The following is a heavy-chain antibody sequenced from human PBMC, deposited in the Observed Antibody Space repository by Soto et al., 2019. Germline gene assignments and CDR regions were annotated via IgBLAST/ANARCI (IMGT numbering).Heavy chain of an antibody. V-gene: IGHV3-33*01. J-gene: IGHJ6*03. CDR3: ARGGCDGFGGSCPTYYYHTDV. D-gene: IGHD2-15*01. Sequence: QVQLVESGGGVVQPGRSLRLSCAASGFTFRNYGMHWVRQAPGKGLEWVAVIWYDASNNYYAGSVKGRFTISRDNSKNTLSLQMDSLRVEDTAVYYCARGGCDGFGGSCPTYYYHTDVWGSGTTVTVSS. CDR2: IWYDASNN. CDR1: GFTFRNYG.